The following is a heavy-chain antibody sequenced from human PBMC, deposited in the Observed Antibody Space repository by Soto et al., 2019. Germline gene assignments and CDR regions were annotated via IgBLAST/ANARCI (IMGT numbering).Heavy chain of an antibody. CDR3: ARDQTNYDILTGYWPSYYYYGIDF. CDR2: ISYDGSNK. CDR1: GFTFSSYA. D-gene: IGHD3-9*01. Sequence: PGGSLRLSCAASGFTFSSYAMHWVRQAPGKGLEWVAVISYDGSNKYYADSVKGRFTISRDNSKNTLYLQMNSLRAEDTAVYYCARDQTNYDILTGYWPSYYYYGIDFWGKGTTVTV. V-gene: IGHV3-30-3*01. J-gene: IGHJ6*04.